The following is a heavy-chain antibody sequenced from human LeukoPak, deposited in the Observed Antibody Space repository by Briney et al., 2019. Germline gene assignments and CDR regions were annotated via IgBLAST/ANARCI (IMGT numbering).Heavy chain of an antibody. D-gene: IGHD4-11*01. CDR1: GFTFSNYW. J-gene: IGHJ4*02. V-gene: IGHV3-7*01. Sequence: PGGSLRLSCVVSGFTFSNYWMSWVRQAPGKGLEWVANIKQDESEKYYVDSVKGRFTISRDNAKSSLYLQMNSLRAEDTAVYYCARGSAVTANNFDFWGQGTLVTVSS. CDR2: IKQDESEK. CDR3: ARGSAVTANNFDF.